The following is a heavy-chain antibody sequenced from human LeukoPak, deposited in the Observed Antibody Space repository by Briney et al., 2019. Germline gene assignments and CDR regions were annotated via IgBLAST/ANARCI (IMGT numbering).Heavy chain of an antibody. J-gene: IGHJ4*02. Sequence: ASVTVSFTSSGYSFTDCYMHWVRQAPGQGLEWMGGINTNSGSTSTAPKFQGRITMTMDTSNTTFYMEVSWLTSDDTAIYYCARAGRLDGSPYLIGSWGQGTLVTVSS. V-gene: IGHV1-2*02. D-gene: IGHD1-26*01. CDR2: INTNSGST. CDR3: ARAGRLDGSPYLIGS. CDR1: GYSFTDCY.